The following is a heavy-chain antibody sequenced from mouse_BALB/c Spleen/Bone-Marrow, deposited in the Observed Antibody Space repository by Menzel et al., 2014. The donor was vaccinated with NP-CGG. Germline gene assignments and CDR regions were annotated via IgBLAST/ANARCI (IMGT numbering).Heavy chain of an antibody. J-gene: IGHJ2*01. CDR3: AREDYYGSSYGDY. D-gene: IGHD1-1*01. Sequence: ESGAELMKPGASVKISCKATGYTFSSYWIEWVKQRPGHGLEWIGEILPGSGSTNYNEKFKGKATFTADTSSNTAYMQLSSLTSEDSAVYYCAREDYYGSSYGDYWGQGTTLTVSS. CDR1: GYTFSSYW. V-gene: IGHV1-9*01. CDR2: ILPGSGST.